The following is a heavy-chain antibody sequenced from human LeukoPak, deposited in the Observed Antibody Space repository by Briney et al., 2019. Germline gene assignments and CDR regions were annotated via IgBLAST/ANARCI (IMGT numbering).Heavy chain of an antibody. CDR2: IYTSGST. V-gene: IGHV4-4*07. D-gene: IGHD4-17*01. CDR3: ARDRTTVTTYYSYSYMDV. J-gene: IGHJ6*03. CDR1: GDSISSYY. Sequence: NPSETLSLTCAVSGDSISSYYWSWIRQPAGKGLEWIGRIYTSGSTNYNPSLKSRVTISVDKSKNQFSLKLSSVTAADTAVYYCARDRTTVTTYYSYSYMDVWGKGTTVTVSS.